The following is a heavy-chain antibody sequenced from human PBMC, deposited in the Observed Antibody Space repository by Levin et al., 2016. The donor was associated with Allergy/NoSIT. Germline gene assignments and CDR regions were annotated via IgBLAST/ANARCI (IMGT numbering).Heavy chain of an antibody. CDR2: INPNSGGT. D-gene: IGHD3-22*01. J-gene: IGHJ6*02. CDR1: GYTFTGYY. Sequence: ASVKVSCKASGYTFTGYYMHWVRQAPGQGLEWMGWINPNSGGTNYAQKFQGRVTMTRDTSISTAYMELSRLRSDDTAVYYCASELYYYDSSGYYQHYYYGMDVWGQGTTVTVSS. CDR3: ASELYYYDSSGYYQHYYYGMDV. V-gene: IGHV1-2*02.